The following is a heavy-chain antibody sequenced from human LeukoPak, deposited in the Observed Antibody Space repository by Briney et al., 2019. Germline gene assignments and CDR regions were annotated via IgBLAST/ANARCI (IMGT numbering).Heavy chain of an antibody. Sequence: PSETLSLTCTVSGYSISSGYYWGWIRQPPGKGLEWIGSIYHSGSTYYNPSLKSRVTISVDTSKNQFSLKLSSVTAAVTAVYYCARGLYGDHWGQGTLVTVSS. D-gene: IGHD2-2*02. V-gene: IGHV4-38-2*02. CDR1: GYSISSGYY. CDR2: IYHSGST. J-gene: IGHJ4*02. CDR3: ARGLYGDH.